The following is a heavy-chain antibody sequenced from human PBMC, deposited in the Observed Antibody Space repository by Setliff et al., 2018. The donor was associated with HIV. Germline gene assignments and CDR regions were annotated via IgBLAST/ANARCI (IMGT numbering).Heavy chain of an antibody. CDR1: GYTFTSYY. Sequence: GASVKVSCKASGYTFTSYYIHWVRQAPGQGLEWMGRINPSGGSTSYAQKFQGRVTMTRDTSTSTVYMELSSLRSEDTAMYYCARGGPRGLEVAALEFDYWGQGTLVTVSS. V-gene: IGHV1-46*01. J-gene: IGHJ4*02. CDR3: ARGGPRGLEVAALEFDY. CDR2: INPSGGST. D-gene: IGHD6-19*01.